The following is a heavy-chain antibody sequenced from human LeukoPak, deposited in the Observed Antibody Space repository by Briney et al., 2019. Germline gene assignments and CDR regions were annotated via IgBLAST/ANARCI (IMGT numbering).Heavy chain of an antibody. Sequence: SETLSLTCTVSGGSFSSGSYYWSWIRQPPGKGLEWIGYIYYSRSINYNPSLKSRVTISVDTSKNQFSLKLSSVTAADTAVYYCARVKGGSGWFYSDYWGQGTLVTVSS. D-gene: IGHD6-19*01. CDR3: ARVKGGSGWFYSDY. CDR1: GGSFSSGSYY. J-gene: IGHJ4*02. V-gene: IGHV4-61*01. CDR2: IYYSRSI.